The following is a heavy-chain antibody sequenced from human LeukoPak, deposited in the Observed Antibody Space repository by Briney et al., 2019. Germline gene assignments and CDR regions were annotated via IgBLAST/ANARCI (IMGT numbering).Heavy chain of an antibody. CDR3: AREKAMTPNYFDY. J-gene: IGHJ4*02. V-gene: IGHV4-39*02. CDR1: GGSISGSSYY. CDR2: IYYSGST. Sequence: PSETLSLTCTVSGGSISGSSYYWGWIRQPPGKGLEWIGSIYYSGSTYYNPSLKSRVTISVDTSKNQFSLKLNSVTATDTAVYYCAREKAMTPNYFDYWGQGTLVTVSS.